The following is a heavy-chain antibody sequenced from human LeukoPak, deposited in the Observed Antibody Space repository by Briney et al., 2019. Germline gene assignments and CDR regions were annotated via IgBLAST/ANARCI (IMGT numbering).Heavy chain of an antibody. Sequence: PSETLSLTCTVSGGSVSSGSYYWSWIRQPPGKGLEWIGYIYYSGNTNYNPSLKSRVTISVDTSRNQFSLKLSSVTAADTAVYYCARDPALLSSGWYFDLWGRGTLVTVSS. V-gene: IGHV4-61*01. CDR2: IYYSGNT. D-gene: IGHD2-15*01. CDR3: ARDPALLSSGWYFDL. J-gene: IGHJ2*01. CDR1: GGSVSSGSYY.